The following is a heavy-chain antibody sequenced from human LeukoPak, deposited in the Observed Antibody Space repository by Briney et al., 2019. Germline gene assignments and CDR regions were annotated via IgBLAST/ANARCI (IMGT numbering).Heavy chain of an antibody. CDR1: GFTFSSYA. Sequence: GGSLRLSCAASGFTFSSYAMSWVRQAPGKGLEWVSAISTSGRSTYYADSVKGRFTISRDNSKNTLYLQMNSLRAEDTAIYYCAKDQGFGDPPSDYWGQGTLVTVSS. D-gene: IGHD3-10*01. CDR2: ISTSGRST. V-gene: IGHV3-23*01. CDR3: AKDQGFGDPPSDY. J-gene: IGHJ4*02.